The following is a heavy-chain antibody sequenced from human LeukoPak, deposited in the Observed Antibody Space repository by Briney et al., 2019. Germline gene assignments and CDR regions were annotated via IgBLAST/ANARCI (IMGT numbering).Heavy chain of an antibody. CDR1: GGSISSYY. D-gene: IGHD3-3*01. CDR3: ARGRFLEWLSYYFDY. J-gene: IGHJ4*02. CDR2: IYYSGST. V-gene: IGHV4-59*01. Sequence: SETLSLTCTVSGGSISSYYWSWIRQPPGKGLEWIWYIYYSGSTNYNPSLKSRVTISVDTSKNQFSLKLSSVTAADTAVYYCARGRFLEWLSYYFDYWGQGTLVTVSS.